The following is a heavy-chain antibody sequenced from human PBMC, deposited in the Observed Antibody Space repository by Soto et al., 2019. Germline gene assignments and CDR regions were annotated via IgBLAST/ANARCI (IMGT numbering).Heavy chain of an antibody. CDR1: GGTFSSYA. CDR2: IIPIFGTA. CDR3: ASLREILGYCSGGSCSHDAFDI. Sequence: SVKVSCKASGGTFSSYAISWVRQAPGQGLEWMGGIIPIFGTANYAQKFQGRVTITADESTSTAYMELSSLRSEDTAVYYCASLREILGYCSGGSCSHDAFDIWGQGTMVTVSS. D-gene: IGHD2-15*01. V-gene: IGHV1-69*13. J-gene: IGHJ3*02.